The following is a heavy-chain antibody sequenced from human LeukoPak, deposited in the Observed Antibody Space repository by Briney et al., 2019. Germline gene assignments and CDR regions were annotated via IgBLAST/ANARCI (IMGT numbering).Heavy chain of an antibody. CDR3: ARQELAAPGGDY. CDR1: GYTFTSHW. CDR2: IYPGDSDT. V-gene: IGHV5-51*01. J-gene: IGHJ4*02. D-gene: IGHD6-13*01. Sequence: GESLKISCKASGYTFTSHWIGWVRQMPGKGLEWMGIIYPGDSDTRYSPSFQGQVTISADRSISTAYLHWSSLKASDTAMYCCARQELAAPGGDYWGQGTLVTVSS.